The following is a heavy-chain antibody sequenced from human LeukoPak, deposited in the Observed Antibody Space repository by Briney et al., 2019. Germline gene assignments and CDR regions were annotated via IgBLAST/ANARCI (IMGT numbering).Heavy chain of an antibody. CDR3: ARDGPTDYFDY. J-gene: IGHJ4*02. V-gene: IGHV4-61*02. D-gene: IGHD4-17*01. CDR2: IYTSGST. Sequence: PSETLSLTCTVSGGSISSGSYYWSWIRQPAGKGLEWIGRIYTSGSTNYNPSLKSRVTISVDTSKNQFSLKLSSVTAADTAVYYCARDGPTDYFDYWGQGTLVTVSS. CDR1: GGSISSGSYY.